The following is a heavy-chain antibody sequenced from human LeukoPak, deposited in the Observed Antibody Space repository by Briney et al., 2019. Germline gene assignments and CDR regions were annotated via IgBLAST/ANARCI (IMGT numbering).Heavy chain of an antibody. Sequence: PGGSLRPSCAASGFTFSSYAMSWVRQAPGKGLEWVSAISGSGGSTYYADSVKGRFTISRDNSKNTLYLQMNSLRAEDTAVYYCAKDRHYYGSGSYPPHWGQGTLVSVSS. J-gene: IGHJ4*02. CDR1: GFTFSSYA. CDR3: AKDRHYYGSGSYPPH. D-gene: IGHD3-10*01. CDR2: ISGSGGST. V-gene: IGHV3-23*01.